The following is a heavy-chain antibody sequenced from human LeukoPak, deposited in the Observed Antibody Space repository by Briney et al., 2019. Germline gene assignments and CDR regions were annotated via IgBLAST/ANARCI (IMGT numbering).Heavy chain of an antibody. V-gene: IGHV2-5*01. Sequence: SGPTLVKPTQTLTLTCTFSGFSLRTSGVGVGWVRQPPGKALEWLALIYWNDDKRYSPSLRSRLTITKGTSKTHVVLTMTNMDPVGTATYYCAHSPYGEFAGEFDYWGQGTLVTVSS. CDR2: IYWNDDK. CDR3: AHSPYGEFAGEFDY. CDR1: GFSLRTSGVG. J-gene: IGHJ4*02. D-gene: IGHD3-10*01.